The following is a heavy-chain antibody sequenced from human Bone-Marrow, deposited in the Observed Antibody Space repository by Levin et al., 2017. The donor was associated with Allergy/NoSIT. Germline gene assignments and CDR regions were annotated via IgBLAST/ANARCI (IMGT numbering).Heavy chain of an antibody. CDR1: GVTRNNYT. Sequence: GESLKISCAVSGVTRNNYTLTWVRQPPGKGLEWVSSINSNSAYIHYGESVKGRFTISRDNSKKLLFLQMNSLRDEDTATYYCASRLTASGGLDVWGHGTTVTVSS. J-gene: IGHJ6*02. CDR3: ASRLTASGGLDV. D-gene: IGHD5-18*01. CDR2: INSNSAYI. V-gene: IGHV3-21*04.